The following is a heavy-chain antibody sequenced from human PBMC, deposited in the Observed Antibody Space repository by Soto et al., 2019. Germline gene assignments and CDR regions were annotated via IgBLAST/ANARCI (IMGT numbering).Heavy chain of an antibody. V-gene: IGHV4-4*07. D-gene: IGHD3-22*01. CDR3: ARDLPYYYDSSGEYYYGMDV. CDR1: GGSISSYY. Sequence: QVQLQESGPGLVKPSETLSLTCTVSGGSISSYYWSWIRQPAGKGLEWIGRIYTSGSTNYNPSLKSRVTMSVDTSKNQCSLKLSSVTAADTAVYYCARDLPYYYDSSGEYYYGMDVWGQGTTVTVSS. J-gene: IGHJ6*02. CDR2: IYTSGST.